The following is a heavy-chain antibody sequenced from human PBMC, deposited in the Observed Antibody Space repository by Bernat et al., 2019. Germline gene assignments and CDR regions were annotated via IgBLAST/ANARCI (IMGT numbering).Heavy chain of an antibody. CDR3: ARRGKYRLPYPYYYYYYMDV. D-gene: IGHD2-2*01. J-gene: IGHJ6*03. CDR2: MNPNSGNT. V-gene: IGHV1-8*01. CDR1: GYTFTSYD. Sequence: QVQLVQSGAEVKKPGASVKVSCKASGYTFTSYDINWVRQATGQGLEWMGWMNPNSGNTGYAQKFQGRVTITRNTSISTAYMELSSLRAEDTAVYYCARRGKYRLPYPYYYYYYMDVWGKGTTVTVSS.